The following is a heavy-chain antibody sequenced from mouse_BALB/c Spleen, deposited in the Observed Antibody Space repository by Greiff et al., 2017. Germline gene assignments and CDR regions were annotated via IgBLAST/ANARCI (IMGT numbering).Heavy chain of an antibody. V-gene: IGHV1-4*01. Sequence: QVQLQQSGAELARPGASVKMSCKASGYTFTSYTMHWVKQRPGQGLEWIGYINPSSGYTNYNQKFKDKATLTADKSSSTAYMQLSSLTSEDSAVYYCAKADYRYDGGYYYAMDDWGQGTSVTVSS. CDR3: AKADYRYDGGYYYAMDD. CDR2: INPSSGYT. J-gene: IGHJ4*01. D-gene: IGHD2-14*01. CDR1: GYTFTSYT.